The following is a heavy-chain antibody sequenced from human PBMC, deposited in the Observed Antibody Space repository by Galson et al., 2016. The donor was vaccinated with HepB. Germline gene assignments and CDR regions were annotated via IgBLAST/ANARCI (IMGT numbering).Heavy chain of an antibody. CDR3: ARATDYGDYANGMDV. D-gene: IGHD4-17*01. CDR2: TYYMSNWDY. J-gene: IGHJ6*04. CDR1: WDSVSRNGVT. Sequence: CAISWDSVSRNGVTWNWIRQSPSRGLEWLGRTYYMSNWDYDYAVSVNSRITIIPDTSRNQFCLYLRSVTPEDTAVYYCARATDYGDYANGMDVWDGGTMVTVTS. V-gene: IGHV6-1*01.